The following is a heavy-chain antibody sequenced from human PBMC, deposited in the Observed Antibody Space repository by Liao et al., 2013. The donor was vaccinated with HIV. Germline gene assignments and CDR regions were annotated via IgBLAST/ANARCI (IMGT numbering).Heavy chain of an antibody. D-gene: IGHD3-16*01. Sequence: QLQLQESGSGLVKPSQTLSLTCAVSGGSISSGDYSWSWIRQPPGKGLEWIGYIYRSGSTSYNPSLKSRVTLSVDKSKSQFSLKLNSVTAADTAVYYCARGGGRYLYDAFDIWGQGTMVTVSS. J-gene: IGHJ3*02. CDR3: ARGGGRYLYDAFDI. V-gene: IGHV4-30-2*01. CDR2: IYRSGST. CDR1: GGSISSGDYS.